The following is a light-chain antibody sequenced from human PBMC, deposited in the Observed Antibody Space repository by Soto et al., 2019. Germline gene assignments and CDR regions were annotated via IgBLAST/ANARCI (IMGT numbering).Light chain of an antibody. CDR3: QLYDNWPQT. CDR2: GAS. Sequence: EIVMTQSPATLSVSPGERATLSCRASQSVSNNLAWYQQKPGQAPRLLIYGASTRATGIPASFSGSGSGTEFTLTISSLQSEDFAIYYCQLYDNWPQTFGQGTKVEIK. J-gene: IGKJ1*01. V-gene: IGKV3-15*01. CDR1: QSVSNN.